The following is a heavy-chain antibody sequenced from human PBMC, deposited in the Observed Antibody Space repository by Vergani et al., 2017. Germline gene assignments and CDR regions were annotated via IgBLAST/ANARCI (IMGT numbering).Heavy chain of an antibody. D-gene: IGHD3-16*01. CDR1: GFTFSSYG. V-gene: IGHV3-30*18. J-gene: IGHJ4*02. CDR2: ISYDGSNK. CDR3: AKDHDGYFDY. Sequence: QVQLVESGGGVVQPGRSLRLSCAASGFTFSSYGMHWVRQAPGKGLEWVAVISYDGSNKYYADSVKGRFTISRDNSKNTLYLQMNSLRAEDTAVYYCAKDHDGYFDYWGQGTLVTVSS.